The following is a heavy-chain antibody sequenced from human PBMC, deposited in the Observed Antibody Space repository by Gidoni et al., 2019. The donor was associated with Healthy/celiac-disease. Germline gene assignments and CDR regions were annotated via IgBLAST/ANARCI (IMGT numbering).Heavy chain of an antibody. Sequence: QVQLVESGGGVVQPGRSLRLSCAASGFTFSRYAMHVVRQAPGKGLGWVAVRSIDGSNKYYADSVKGRFTISRDNSKNTLYLQMNSLRAEDTAVYYCARAYDSSGYAPGGGDYWGQGTLVTVSS. J-gene: IGHJ4*02. V-gene: IGHV3-30*04. CDR1: GFTFSRYA. D-gene: IGHD3-22*01. CDR2: RSIDGSNK. CDR3: ARAYDSSGYAPGGGDY.